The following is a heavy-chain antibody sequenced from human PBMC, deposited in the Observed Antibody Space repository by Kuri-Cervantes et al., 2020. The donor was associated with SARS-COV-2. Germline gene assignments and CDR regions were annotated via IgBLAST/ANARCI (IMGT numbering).Heavy chain of an antibody. CDR2: IYTSGST. CDR3: ARDRWELHDY. D-gene: IGHD1-26*01. J-gene: IGHJ4*02. Sequence: SCTVSGGSISSGSCYWSWIRQPAGKGLEWIGRIYTSGSTNYNPSLKSRVTISVDTSKNQFSLKLSSVTAADTAVYYCARDRWELHDYWGQGTLVTVSS. CDR1: GGSISSGSCY. V-gene: IGHV4-61*02.